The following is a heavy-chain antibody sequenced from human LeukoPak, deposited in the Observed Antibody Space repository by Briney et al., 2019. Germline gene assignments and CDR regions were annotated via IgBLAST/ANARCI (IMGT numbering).Heavy chain of an antibody. CDR3: ARQFPPYGSGSYRFDY. J-gene: IGHJ4*02. V-gene: IGHV3-23*01. D-gene: IGHD3-10*01. CDR2: ISGSGGST. CDR1: GFTFSSYA. Sequence: PGGSLRLSCAASGFTFSSYAMSWVRQAPGKGLEWVSAISGSGGSTYYADSVKGRFTISRDNSKNTLYLQMNSLRAEDTAVYYCARQFPPYGSGSYRFDYWGQGTLVTVSS.